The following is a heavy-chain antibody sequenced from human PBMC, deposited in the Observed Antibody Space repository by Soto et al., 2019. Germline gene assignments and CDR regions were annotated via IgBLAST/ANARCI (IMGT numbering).Heavy chain of an antibody. CDR3: ARWVGGSMFDNSGKYDS. J-gene: IGHJ5*01. CDR1: GFTFSSSG. CDR2: IAYDGIKT. D-gene: IGHD3-22*01. Sequence: QVQLVESGGGVVQPGRSLRLTCAASGFTFSSSGMHWYRQAPGKGLEWVALIAYDGIKTYYGDSVRSRFTISRDNSENTLFLQMNSLRAEDTAVYYCARWVGGSMFDNSGKYDSWGQGNLVTVSS. V-gene: IGHV3-30*03.